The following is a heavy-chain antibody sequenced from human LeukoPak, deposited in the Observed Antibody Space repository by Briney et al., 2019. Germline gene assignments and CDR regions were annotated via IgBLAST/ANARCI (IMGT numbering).Heavy chain of an antibody. CDR1: GGSISSGGYY. V-gene: IGHV4-31*03. CDR2: IYYSGST. CDR3: ARVRDIAVADY. J-gene: IGHJ4*02. D-gene: IGHD6-19*01. Sequence: SETLSLTCTVSGGSISSGGYYWSWIRQHPGKGLEWIGYIYYSGSTYYNPSLKSRVTISVDTSKNQFSLKLSSVTAADTAVYYCARVRDIAVADYWGQGTLVTVSS.